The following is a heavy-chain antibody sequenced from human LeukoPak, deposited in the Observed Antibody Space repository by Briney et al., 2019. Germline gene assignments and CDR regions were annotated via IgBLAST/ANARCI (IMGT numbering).Heavy chain of an antibody. V-gene: IGHV3-43*01. Sequence: GGSLRLSCAASGFTVDEYTMYWVRQAPGKGLEWVSLTSWDGGNTYYADSVKGRFTISRDNSKNSLYLQMNSLRTEDTALYYCAKDSAGGSYFDYWGQGTLVTVSS. J-gene: IGHJ4*02. CDR1: GFTVDEYT. D-gene: IGHD3-16*01. CDR3: AKDSAGGSYFDY. CDR2: TSWDGGNT.